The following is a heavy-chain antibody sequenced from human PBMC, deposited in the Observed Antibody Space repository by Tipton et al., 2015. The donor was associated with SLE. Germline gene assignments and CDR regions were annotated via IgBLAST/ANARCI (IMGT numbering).Heavy chain of an antibody. CDR1: GYSISSGYY. D-gene: IGHD3-22*01. CDR2: ISGSGGST. J-gene: IGHJ4*02. CDR3: AKDSIYYDSSGYPFDY. Sequence: LSLTCAVSGYSISSGYYWGWIRQPPGKGLEWVSAISGSGGSTYYADSVKGRFTISRDNSKNTLYLQMNSLRAEDTAVYYCAKDSIYYDSSGYPFDYWGQGTLVTVSS. V-gene: IGHV3-23*01.